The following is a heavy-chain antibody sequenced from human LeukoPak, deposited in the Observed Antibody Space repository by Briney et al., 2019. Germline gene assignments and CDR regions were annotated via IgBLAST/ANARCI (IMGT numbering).Heavy chain of an antibody. Sequence: GGSLRLSCAASGFMFDDYAMQWVRQAPGKSLEWVSLISWDGGGTYYADSVKGRFTISRDNSKNYLYLQMNSLRTEDTAVYYCVKGSFTTGWYGSHFDYWGQGTLVTVSS. CDR2: ISWDGGGT. CDR3: VKGSFTTGWYGSHFDY. V-gene: IGHV3-43D*03. CDR1: GFMFDDYA. J-gene: IGHJ4*02. D-gene: IGHD6-19*01.